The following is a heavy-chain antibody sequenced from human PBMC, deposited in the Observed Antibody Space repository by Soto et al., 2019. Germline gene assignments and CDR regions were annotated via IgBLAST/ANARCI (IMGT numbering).Heavy chain of an antibody. CDR2: IYTRGST. Sequence: QVQRKESGPGLVRPSETLSLTCTVSGGSISSYSWSWFRQPPGKGREWIGRIYTRGSTNYNPSLKSRVTMSVDTSKNQFSLKLSSVTAADTAVYYCARELEGGNWNLYFDYWGQGTLVTVSS. CDR3: ARELEGGNWNLYFDY. V-gene: IGHV4-4*07. CDR1: GGSISSYS. J-gene: IGHJ4*02. D-gene: IGHD1-20*01.